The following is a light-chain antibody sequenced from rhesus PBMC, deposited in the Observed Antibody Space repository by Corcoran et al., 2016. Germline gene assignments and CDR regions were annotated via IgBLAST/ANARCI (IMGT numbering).Light chain of an antibody. CDR3: CSYRSGSTFI. J-gene: IGLJ1*01. Sequence: QAAPTQSPSVSGSAGHSVTISCTGTRSDIGYYNGVSWYQHHPGKAPKLMIYEVSKRPSGVSDRFSGSKSGNTASLTISGLQTEDEADYYYCSYRSGSTFIFGAGTRLTVL. V-gene: IGLV2-19*02. CDR2: EVS. CDR1: RSDIGYYNG.